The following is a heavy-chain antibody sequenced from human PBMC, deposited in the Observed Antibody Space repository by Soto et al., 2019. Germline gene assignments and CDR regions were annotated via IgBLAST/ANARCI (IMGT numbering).Heavy chain of an antibody. CDR1: GFNFTTYT. Sequence: GVSLRLSCATSGFNFTTYTINWVRQAPGKRLEWLSSISSSGYIFSTDSVRGRFTISRDNAKNSVYLQINSLRAEDTAVYFCARDCSGGSCYPGMDVWGQGTTVTVSS. CDR3: ARDCSGGSCYPGMDV. D-gene: IGHD2-15*01. CDR2: ISSSGYI. V-gene: IGHV3-21*01. J-gene: IGHJ6*02.